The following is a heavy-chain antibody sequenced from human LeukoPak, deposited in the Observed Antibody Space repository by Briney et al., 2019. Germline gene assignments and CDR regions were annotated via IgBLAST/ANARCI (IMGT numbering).Heavy chain of an antibody. CDR1: GFTFDDYA. J-gene: IGHJ6*03. CDR3: AKSEMAGYMDV. V-gene: IGHV3-9*01. D-gene: IGHD5-24*01. Sequence: PGGSLRLSCAASGFTFDDYAMHWVRQAPGKGLEWVSGISWNSGSIGYADSVKGRFTISRDNAKNSLYLQMNSLRAEDTALYYCAKSEMAGYMDVWGKGTTVTISS. CDR2: ISWNSGSI.